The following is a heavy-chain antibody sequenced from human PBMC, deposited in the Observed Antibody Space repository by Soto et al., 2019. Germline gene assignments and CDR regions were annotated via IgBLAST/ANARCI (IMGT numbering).Heavy chain of an antibody. D-gene: IGHD3-22*01. Sequence: QVQLVESGGGVVQPGRSLRLSCAASGFTFSSYGMHWVRQAPGKGLEWVAVISYDGSNKYYADSVKGRFTISRDNSKNTLYLQMNSLRAEDTAVYYCAKAGDSSGYYWVIDYWGQGTLVTVSS. V-gene: IGHV3-30*18. J-gene: IGHJ4*02. CDR1: GFTFSSYG. CDR3: AKAGDSSGYYWVIDY. CDR2: ISYDGSNK.